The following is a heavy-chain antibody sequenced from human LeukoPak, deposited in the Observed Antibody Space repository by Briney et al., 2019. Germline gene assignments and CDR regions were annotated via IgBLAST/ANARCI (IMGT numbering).Heavy chain of an antibody. D-gene: IGHD4-17*01. Sequence: RGAIGGRYWSWIRQPTGKGMNWIGEINHSGSTNYNPSLKSRVTISVDTSKNQFSLKLSSVTAADTAVYYCARGTMTTVTYYFDYWGQGTLVTVSS. V-gene: IGHV4-34*01. CDR3: ARGTMTTVTYYFDY. CDR2: INHSGST. CDR1: RGAIGGRY. J-gene: IGHJ4*02.